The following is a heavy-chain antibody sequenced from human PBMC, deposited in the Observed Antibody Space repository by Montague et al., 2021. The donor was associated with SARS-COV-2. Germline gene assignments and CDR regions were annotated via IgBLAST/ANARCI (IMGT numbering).Heavy chain of an antibody. CDR1: GFSLSTSGMC. J-gene: IGHJ4*02. CDR2: IDWDDDK. D-gene: IGHD5-18*01. V-gene: IGHV2-70*01. CDR3: ARMPDQVWLDY. Sequence: PALVKPTKTLTLTCTFFGFSLSTSGMCVSWIRQPPGKALEWLAVIDWDDDKSYSTSLKTRLTISKDTSKNQVVLTMTNMDPVDTATYYCARMPDQVWLDYWGQGILVTVSS.